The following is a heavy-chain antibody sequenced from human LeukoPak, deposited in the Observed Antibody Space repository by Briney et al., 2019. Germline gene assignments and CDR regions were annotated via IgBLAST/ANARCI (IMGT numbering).Heavy chain of an antibody. CDR1: GYTFTSYD. D-gene: IGHD6-13*01. CDR3: ARGGLGSSLRHYYYMDV. V-gene: IGHV1-8*03. Sequence: GASVKVSCKASGYTFTSYDINWVRQATGQGLEWTGWMNPNSGNTGYAQKFQGRVTITRNTSISTAYMELSSLRSEDTAVYYCARGGLGSSLRHYYYMDVWGKGTTVTISS. J-gene: IGHJ6*03. CDR2: MNPNSGNT.